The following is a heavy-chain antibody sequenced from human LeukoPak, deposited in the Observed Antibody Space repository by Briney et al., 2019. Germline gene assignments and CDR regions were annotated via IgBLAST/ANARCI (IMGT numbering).Heavy chain of an antibody. CDR2: ISSSSNTI. J-gene: IGHJ6*03. V-gene: IGHV3-48*04. D-gene: IGHD2-21*02. CDR1: GFIFSSNS. CDR3: ARGTVVGTYYYYYYMDV. Sequence: GGSLRLSCAASGFIFSSNSMNWVRQAPGKGLEWVSYISSSSNTIYYADSVKGRFTISRDNAKNSLYLQMNSLRAEDTAVYYCARGTVVGTYYYYYYMDVWGKGTTVTVSS.